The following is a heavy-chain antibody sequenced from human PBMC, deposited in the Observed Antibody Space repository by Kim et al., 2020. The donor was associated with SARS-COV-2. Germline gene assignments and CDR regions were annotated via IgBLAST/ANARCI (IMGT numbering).Heavy chain of an antibody. D-gene: IGHD6-13*01. Sequence: YAQKFRGRVTMTRDTATSTVYMGLSSLISEDTAVYYCARERIALYYFDYWGQGTLVTVSS. CDR3: ARERIALYYFDY. J-gene: IGHJ4*02. V-gene: IGHV1-46*01.